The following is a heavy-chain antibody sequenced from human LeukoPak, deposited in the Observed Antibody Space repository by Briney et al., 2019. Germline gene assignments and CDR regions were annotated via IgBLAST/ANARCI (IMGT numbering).Heavy chain of an antibody. CDR1: GFTFSSHV. CDR3: AKDPDSSGYLDYFDY. Sequence: GRSLRLSCVASGFTFSSHVMNWVRQAPGNGLKWFSGITSGTRTYYADSVKGRFTISRDNSKNTPYLQMNSLRAEDTAVYYCAKDPDSSGYLDYFDYWGQGTLVTVSS. V-gene: IGHV3-NL1*01. D-gene: IGHD3-22*01. J-gene: IGHJ4*02. CDR2: ITSGTRT.